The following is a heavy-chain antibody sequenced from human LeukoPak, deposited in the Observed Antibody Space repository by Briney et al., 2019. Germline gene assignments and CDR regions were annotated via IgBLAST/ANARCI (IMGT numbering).Heavy chain of an antibody. Sequence: GGSLRLSCAASGFTFSEYWMHWVRQAPGKGLAWVSHINRDGGLTDYADSVKGRFTVSRDNARNILYLQMDSLRAEDTARYFCAREEHRLAAAGTSAFDLGGQGTLVTVSP. CDR3: AREEHRLAAAGTSAFDL. J-gene: IGHJ3*01. D-gene: IGHD6-13*01. V-gene: IGHV3-74*01. CDR1: GFTFSEYW. CDR2: INRDGGLT.